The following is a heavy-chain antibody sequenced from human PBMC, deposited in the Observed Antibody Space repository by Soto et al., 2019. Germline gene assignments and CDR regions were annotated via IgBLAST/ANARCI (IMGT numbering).Heavy chain of an antibody. CDR2: IKSKTDGGTT. Sequence: GGSLRLSCAASGFTLSNALMSWVRQSPGKGLEWVGRIKSKTDGGTTDYAAPVKGRFTISRDDSKNTLYLQMNSLKTEDTAVYYCTTDAYSYGYVTFDYWGQGTLVTVSS. CDR3: TTDAYSYGYVTFDY. V-gene: IGHV3-15*01. CDR1: GFTLSNAL. J-gene: IGHJ4*02. D-gene: IGHD5-18*01.